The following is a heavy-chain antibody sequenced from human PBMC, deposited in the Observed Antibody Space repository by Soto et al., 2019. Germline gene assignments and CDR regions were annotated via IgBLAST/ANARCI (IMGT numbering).Heavy chain of an antibody. D-gene: IGHD3-22*01. CDR3: ARYPQVSSGYARAFDI. V-gene: IGHV4-30-4*01. J-gene: IGHJ3*02. CDR1: GGSISSGDYY. CDR2: IYYSGST. Sequence: SETLSLTCTVSGGSISSGDYYWSWIRQPPGKGLEWIGYIYYSGSTYYNPSLKSRVTISVDTSKNQFSLKLSSVTAADTAVYYCARYPQVSSGYARAFDIWGQGTMVTGSS.